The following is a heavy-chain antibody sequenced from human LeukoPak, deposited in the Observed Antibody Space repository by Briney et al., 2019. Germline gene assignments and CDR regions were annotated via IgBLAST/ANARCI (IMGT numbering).Heavy chain of an antibody. CDR1: GGSVSNYY. D-gene: IGHD3-10*01. CDR3: ARGTPHYYGSGSYYISRFDP. CDR2: IYPSGTT. Sequence: SETLSLTCSVSGGSVSNYYWSWIRQPAGKGLEWIGRIYPSGTTHYNPSLKSRVTISLDTSKNHFSLKLSSVTAADTAVYYCARGTPHYYGSGSYYISRFDPWGQGTLVTVSS. J-gene: IGHJ5*02. V-gene: IGHV4-4*07.